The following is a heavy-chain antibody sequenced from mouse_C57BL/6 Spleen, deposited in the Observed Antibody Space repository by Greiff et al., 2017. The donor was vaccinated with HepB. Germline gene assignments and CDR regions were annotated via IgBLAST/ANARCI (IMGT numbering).Heavy chain of an antibody. Sequence: QVQLQQPGAELVRPGSSVKLSCKASGYTFTSYWMHWVKQRPIQGLEWIGNIDPSDSETHYNQKFKDKATLTVDKSSSTAYMQLSSLTYEDSAVYYGARGATHGGYCDVWGTGTTVTVSS. CDR1: GYTFTSYW. CDR3: ARGATHGGYCDV. J-gene: IGHJ1*03. V-gene: IGHV1-52*01. D-gene: IGHD3-1*01. CDR2: IDPSDSET.